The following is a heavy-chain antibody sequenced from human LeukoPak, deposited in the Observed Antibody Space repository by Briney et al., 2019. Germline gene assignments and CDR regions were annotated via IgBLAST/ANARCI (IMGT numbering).Heavy chain of an antibody. CDR2: ISYDGSNK. J-gene: IGHJ4*02. CDR3: ARRGSSGWYRWYFDY. D-gene: IGHD6-19*01. V-gene: IGHV3-30*03. CDR1: GFTFSSYW. Sequence: PGGSLRLSCAASGFTFSSYWMHWVRQAPGKGLEWVAVISYDGSNKYYADSVKGRFTISRDNSKNTLYLQMNSLRAEDTAVYYCARRGSSGWYRWYFDYWGQGTLVTVSS.